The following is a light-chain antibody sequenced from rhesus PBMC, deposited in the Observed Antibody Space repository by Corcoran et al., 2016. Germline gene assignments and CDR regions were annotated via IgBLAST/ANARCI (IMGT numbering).Light chain of an antibody. Sequence: DIQMTQSPSSLSASVGDRVTITCRASQGISSYLAWYQQKPGKAPKPLIYYASNLESGVPSRFSGSGSGTEFTLTISSLQPEYVATYSCQQYNSAPFTFGPGTKLDIK. CDR1: QGISSY. CDR2: YAS. J-gene: IGKJ3*01. V-gene: IGKV1-37*01. CDR3: QQYNSAPFT.